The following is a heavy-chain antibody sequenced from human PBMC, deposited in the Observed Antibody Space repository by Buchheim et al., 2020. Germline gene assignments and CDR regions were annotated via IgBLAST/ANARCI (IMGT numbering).Heavy chain of an antibody. J-gene: IGHJ6*02. CDR1: GGTFSSYA. CDR2: IIPIFGTA. D-gene: IGHD3-10*01. V-gene: IGHV1-69*06. Sequence: QVQLVQSGAEVKKPGSSVKVSCKASGGTFSSYAISWVRQAPGQGLEWMGGIIPIFGTANYAQKFQGRVTITADKSTSQAYMELSSLRSEDTAVYYCACLAVSWLGETGYYYYGMDVWGQGTT. CDR3: ACLAVSWLGETGYYYYGMDV.